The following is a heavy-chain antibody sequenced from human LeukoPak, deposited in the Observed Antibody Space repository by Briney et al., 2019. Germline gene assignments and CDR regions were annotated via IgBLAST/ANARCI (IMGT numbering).Heavy chain of an antibody. J-gene: IGHJ4*02. Sequence: RGSLRLSCAASGFTFSSYGMHWVRQAPGKGLEWVAVIWYDGSNKYYADSVKGRFTISRDNSKNTLYLQMNSLRAEDTAVYYCARDRSPPTYYDILTGYYNVGLFDYWGQGTLVTVSS. CDR1: GFTFSSYG. CDR2: IWYDGSNK. CDR3: ARDRSPPTYYDILTGYYNVGLFDY. V-gene: IGHV3-33*01. D-gene: IGHD3-9*01.